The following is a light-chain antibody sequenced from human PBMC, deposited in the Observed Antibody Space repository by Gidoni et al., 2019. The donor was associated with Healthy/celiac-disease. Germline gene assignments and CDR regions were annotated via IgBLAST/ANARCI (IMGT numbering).Light chain of an antibody. V-gene: IGKV3-11*01. CDR1: QSVSSY. CDR2: DAS. Sequence: EIVLTQSPATLSLSPGERATLSFRASQSVSSYLAWYQQKPGQAPRLLIYDASNRATGSPARFSGSGSGTDFTLTISSLEPEDFAVYYCQQRSNWPRTFGQGTKVEIK. CDR3: QQRSNWPRT. J-gene: IGKJ1*01.